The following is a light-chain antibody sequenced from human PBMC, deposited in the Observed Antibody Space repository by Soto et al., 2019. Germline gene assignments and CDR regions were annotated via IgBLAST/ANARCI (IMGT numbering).Light chain of an antibody. CDR2: GAS. CDR1: QSVSSN. CDR3: QQYDNWPPT. V-gene: IGKV3D-15*01. J-gene: IGKJ1*01. Sequence: ETVMTQSPATLSVSPGERATLSCRASQSVSSNLAWYQQKRGQAPRLLISGASSRATGIPARFSGSGSGTEFTLTISSLQPEDFAVYYCQQYDNWPPTFGQGTKVEIK.